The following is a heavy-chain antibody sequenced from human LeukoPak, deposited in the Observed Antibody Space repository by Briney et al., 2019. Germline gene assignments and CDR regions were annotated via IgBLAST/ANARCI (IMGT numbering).Heavy chain of an antibody. CDR2: ISSSSNYI. V-gene: IGHV3-21*01. D-gene: IGHD2-2*01. J-gene: IGHJ4*02. CDR1: GFTFNSYS. CDR3: ARAPHCTSTSCFPIY. Sequence: GGSLRLSCAASGFTFNSYSMNWVRQAPGKGLEWVSSISSSSNYIYYADSVKGRFTISRDNAKNSLYLQMNSLRAEDTAVYYCARAPHCTSTSCFPIYWGQRTLVTVSS.